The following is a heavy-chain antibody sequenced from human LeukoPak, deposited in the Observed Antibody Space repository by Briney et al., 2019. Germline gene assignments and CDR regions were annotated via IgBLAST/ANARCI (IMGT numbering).Heavy chain of an antibody. CDR1: GFTFSSYE. J-gene: IGHJ4*02. CDR3: ASGPDTAFY. V-gene: IGHV3-48*03. CDR2: ISSSGSTI. D-gene: IGHD3-9*01. Sequence: GGSLGLSCAASGFTFSSYEMNWVRQAPGQGLEWVSYISSSGSTIYYADSVKGRFTISRDNAKNSLYLQMNSLRAEDTAVYYCASGPDTAFYWGQGTLVTVSS.